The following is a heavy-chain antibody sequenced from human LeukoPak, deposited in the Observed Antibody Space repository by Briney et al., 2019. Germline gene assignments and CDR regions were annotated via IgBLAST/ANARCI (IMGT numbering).Heavy chain of an antibody. Sequence: ASVKVSCKASGYTFIDYDINWVRQANGQGLEWMGWMNPKSGKTGYAQNFQGRVTLTGNTSTTTACMELSSLKSEDTALYYCASVGFGEYNFDHWGQGTRVIVSS. CDR1: GYTFIDYD. J-gene: IGHJ4*02. V-gene: IGHV1-8*01. CDR2: MNPKSGKT. CDR3: ASVGFGEYNFDH. D-gene: IGHD3-10*01.